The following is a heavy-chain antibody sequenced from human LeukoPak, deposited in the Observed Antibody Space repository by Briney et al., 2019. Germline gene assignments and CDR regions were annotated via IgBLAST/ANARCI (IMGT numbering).Heavy chain of an antibody. CDR2: INVRSGST. V-gene: IGHV3-23*01. Sequence: GGSLRLSCAASGFSFSSYAMTWVRQAPGKGLEWVSDINVRSGSTYADSVKGRFTISRDNSKNTLYLQMNSLRADDTAVYYCAKETQWLVPYYFDYWGQGTLVTVSS. CDR3: AKETQWLVPYYFDY. CDR1: GFSFSSYA. J-gene: IGHJ4*02. D-gene: IGHD6-19*01.